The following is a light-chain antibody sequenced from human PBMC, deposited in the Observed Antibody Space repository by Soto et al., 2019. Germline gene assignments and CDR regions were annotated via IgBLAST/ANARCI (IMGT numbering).Light chain of an antibody. Sequence: DIQMTQSPSTLSASVGDRVTITCRASQSIGSWLAWYQQKPGKAPKLLIYDASSLESGVPSRFSGSGSGTEFTLTIRSMQTDDFAYYYCQQYDSYSLTFGGGTKVDIK. J-gene: IGKJ4*01. V-gene: IGKV1-5*01. CDR3: QQYDSYSLT. CDR2: DAS. CDR1: QSIGSW.